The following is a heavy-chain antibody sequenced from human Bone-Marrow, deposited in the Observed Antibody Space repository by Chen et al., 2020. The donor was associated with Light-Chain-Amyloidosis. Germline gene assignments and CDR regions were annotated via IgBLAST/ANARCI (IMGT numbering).Heavy chain of an antibody. D-gene: IGHD3-10*01. J-gene: IGHJ3*02. CDR3: ARVGDGSNRSEALEI. V-gene: IGHV3-7*01. Sequence: EVQLVESGGGLVQPGGSLRLSCAASGFTFSSYEMNWVRQAPGKGLEWVANIKQSGSDKDYLESVKGRFTISRDNGKNSLYLQMNNLRAEDTAVYYCARVGDGSNRSEALEIWGQGTMVTVSS. CDR1: GFTFSSYE. CDR2: IKQSGSDK.